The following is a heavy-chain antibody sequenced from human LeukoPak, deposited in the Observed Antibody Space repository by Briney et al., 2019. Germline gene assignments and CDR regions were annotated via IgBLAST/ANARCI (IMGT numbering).Heavy chain of an antibody. CDR2: ISSNGGST. V-gene: IGHV3-64*01. Sequence: GGSLRLSCAASGFTFSSYAMHWVRQAPGKGLEYVSAISSNGGSTYYANSVKGGFTISRDNSKNTLYLQMGSLRAEDMAVYYCARDWTVAVAGTDYWGQGTLVTVSS. D-gene: IGHD6-19*01. CDR3: ARDWTVAVAGTDY. CDR1: GFTFSSYA. J-gene: IGHJ4*02.